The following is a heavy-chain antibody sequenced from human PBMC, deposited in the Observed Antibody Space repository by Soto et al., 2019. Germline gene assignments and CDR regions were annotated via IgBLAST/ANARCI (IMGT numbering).Heavy chain of an antibody. J-gene: IGHJ4*02. CDR1: GFTFSSYA. CDR2: ISGSGGST. D-gene: IGHD3-16*02. CDR3: AKGVGDYVWGSYRRQPFYFDY. Sequence: EVQLLESGGGLVQPGGSLRLSCAASGFTFSSYAMSWVRQAPGKGLEWVSAISGSGGSTYYADSVKGRFAISRDNSKNXLXLXXNSLRAEDTAVYYCAKGVGDYVWGSYRRQPFYFDYWGQGTLVTVSS. V-gene: IGHV3-23*01.